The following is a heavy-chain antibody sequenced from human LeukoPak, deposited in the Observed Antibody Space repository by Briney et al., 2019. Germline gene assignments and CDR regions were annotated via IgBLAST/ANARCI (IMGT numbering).Heavy chain of an antibody. D-gene: IGHD2-15*01. CDR3: ARIRYCSGGSCYSPWFDP. CDR2: IYPGDSDT. Sequence: GESLKISCKGSGYSFTSYWIGWVRQMPGKGLEWMGIIYPGDSDTRYSPSFQGQVTISADKSISTAYLQWSSLKASDTAMYYRARIRYCSGGSCYSPWFDPWGQGTLVTVSS. V-gene: IGHV5-51*01. J-gene: IGHJ5*02. CDR1: GYSFTSYW.